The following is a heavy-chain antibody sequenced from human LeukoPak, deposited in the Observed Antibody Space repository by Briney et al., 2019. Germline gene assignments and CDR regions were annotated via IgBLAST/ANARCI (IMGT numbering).Heavy chain of an antibody. V-gene: IGHV3-33*01. CDR3: ARDGRVRVPEGAFDI. CDR1: GFSFSTYA. CDR2: IWHDASRT. Sequence: GGSLRLSCAASGFSFSTYAMHWVRQAPGKGLEWVALIWHDASRTFYTDSVKGRFTISRDNSKNTVYLQMNSLGGEDTAVYYCARDGRVRVPEGAFDIWGQGTMVTVSS. D-gene: IGHD3-10*01. J-gene: IGHJ3*02.